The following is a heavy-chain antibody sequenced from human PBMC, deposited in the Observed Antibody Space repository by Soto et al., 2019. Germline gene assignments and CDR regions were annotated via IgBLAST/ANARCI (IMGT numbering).Heavy chain of an antibody. CDR2: ISAYNGNT. CDR1: GYTFTSYG. CDR3: AVGTTQYYYYYYYMDV. Sequence: GASVKVSCKASGYTFTSYGISWVRQAPGQGLEWMGWISAYNGNTNYAQKLQGRVTMTTDTSTSTAYMELRSLRSDDTAVYYCAVGTTQYYYYYYYMDVWGKGTTVTVSS. V-gene: IGHV1-18*01. D-gene: IGHD1-1*01. J-gene: IGHJ6*03.